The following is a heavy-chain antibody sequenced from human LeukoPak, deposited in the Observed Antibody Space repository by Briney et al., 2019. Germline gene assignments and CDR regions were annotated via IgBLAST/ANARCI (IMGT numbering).Heavy chain of an antibody. Sequence: SETLSLTCTVSGGSINSGSYYWSWIRQSPGKGLEWIGYIFHSGNTYYHPSLKSQVTISVDTSKNQFSLKLSSVTAADTAVYYCAREEGYSYGSGDAFDIWGQGTMVTVSS. CDR3: AREEGYSYGSGDAFDI. CDR1: GGSINSGSYY. D-gene: IGHD5-18*01. J-gene: IGHJ3*02. V-gene: IGHV4-61*01. CDR2: IFHSGNT.